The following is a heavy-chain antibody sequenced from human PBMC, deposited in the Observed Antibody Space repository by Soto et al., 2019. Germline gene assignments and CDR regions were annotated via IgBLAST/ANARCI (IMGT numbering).Heavy chain of an antibody. CDR2: ISYDGSNK. J-gene: IGHJ4*02. D-gene: IGHD3-10*01. V-gene: IGHV3-30-3*01. CDR3: ARDRGWFGESVDY. CDR1: GFTFSSYA. Sequence: QVQLVESGGGVVQPGRSLRLSCAASGFTFSSYAMHWVRQAPGKGLEWVAVISYDGSNKYYSDSVKGRFTISRDNSKNTLYLQMYSLRAEDTAVYYCARDRGWFGESVDYWGQGTLVTVSS.